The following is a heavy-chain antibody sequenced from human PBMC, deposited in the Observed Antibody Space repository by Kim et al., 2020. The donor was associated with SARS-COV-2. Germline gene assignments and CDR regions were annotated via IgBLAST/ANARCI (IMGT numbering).Heavy chain of an antibody. Sequence: SETLSLTCTVSGGSISSYYWSWIRQPPGKGLEWIGYIYYSGSTNYNPSLKSRVTISVDTSKNQFSLKLSSVTAADTAVYYCARAKANYFDYYGMDVWGQG. CDR1: GGSISSYY. D-gene: IGHD1-7*01. CDR3: ARAKANYFDYYGMDV. V-gene: IGHV4-59*13. J-gene: IGHJ6*02. CDR2: IYYSGST.